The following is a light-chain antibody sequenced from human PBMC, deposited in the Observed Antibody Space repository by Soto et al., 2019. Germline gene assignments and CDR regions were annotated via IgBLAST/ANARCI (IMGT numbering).Light chain of an antibody. CDR3: CSYVGDTTLV. J-gene: IGLJ2*01. Sequence: QSALTQPASVSGSPGQSITISCTGSGNYIESYNLISWYQQHPGKAPKLIIYEDTQRPSGASHRFSASESGNTASLTISGLQAGDEVDYYCCSYVGDTTLVFGGGTQLTVL. CDR1: GNYIESYNL. V-gene: IGLV2-23*01. CDR2: EDT.